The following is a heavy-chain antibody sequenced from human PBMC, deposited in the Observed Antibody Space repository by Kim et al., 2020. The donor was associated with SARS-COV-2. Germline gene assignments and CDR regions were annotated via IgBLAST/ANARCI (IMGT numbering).Heavy chain of an antibody. CDR3: ARAGWYSSVTRFDP. J-gene: IGHJ5*02. CDR1: GFTFSSYW. D-gene: IGHD6-19*01. V-gene: IGHV3-7*01. Sequence: GGSLRLSCAASGFTFSSYWMSWVRQAPGKGLEWVANIKQDGSEKYYVDSVKGRFTISRDNAKNSLYLQMNSLRAEDTAVYYCARAGWYSSVTRFDPWGQGTLVTVSS. CDR2: IKQDGSEK.